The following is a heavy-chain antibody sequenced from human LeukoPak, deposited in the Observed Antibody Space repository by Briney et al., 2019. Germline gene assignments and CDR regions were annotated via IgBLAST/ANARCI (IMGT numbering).Heavy chain of an antibody. CDR2: IIPIFGTA. D-gene: IGHD5-24*01. CDR1: GGTFSSYA. J-gene: IGHJ2*01. Sequence: ASVKVSCKASGGTFSSYAISWVRQAPGQGLEWMGGIIPIFGTANYAQKFQGRVTITADKSTGTAYMELSSLRSEDTAVYYCARVERSRWCFDLWGRGTLVTVSS. CDR3: ARVERSRWCFDL. V-gene: IGHV1-69*06.